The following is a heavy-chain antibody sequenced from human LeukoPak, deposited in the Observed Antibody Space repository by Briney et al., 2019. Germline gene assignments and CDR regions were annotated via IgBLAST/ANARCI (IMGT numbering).Heavy chain of an antibody. CDR3: AKDIFTRVQDAFDI. Sequence: GGSLRLSRAASGFTFSSYEMNWVRQAPGKGLEWVSYISSSGSTIYYADSVKGRSTISRDNSKNTLYLQMNSLRAEDTAVYYCAKDIFTRVQDAFDIWGQGTMVTVSS. V-gene: IGHV3-48*03. CDR2: ISSSGSTI. CDR1: GFTFSSYE. J-gene: IGHJ3*02.